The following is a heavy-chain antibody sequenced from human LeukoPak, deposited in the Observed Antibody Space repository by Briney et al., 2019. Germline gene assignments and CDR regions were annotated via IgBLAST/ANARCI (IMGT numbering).Heavy chain of an antibody. CDR1: GGSFSGFY. Sequence: SETLSLTCVVYGGSFSGFYWSWIRQSPGKGLEWLGEIIHSGGTNYNPSLKSRVTISIDTSKSQFSLKLSSVTAADTAVYYCARRRITIFGVAKWYFDLWGRGTLVIVSS. V-gene: IGHV4-34*12. J-gene: IGHJ2*01. D-gene: IGHD3-3*01. CDR2: IIHSGGT. CDR3: ARRRITIFGVAKWYFDL.